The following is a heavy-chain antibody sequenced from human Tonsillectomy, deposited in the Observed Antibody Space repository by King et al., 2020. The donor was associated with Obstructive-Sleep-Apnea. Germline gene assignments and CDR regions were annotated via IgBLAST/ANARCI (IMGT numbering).Heavy chain of an antibody. D-gene: IGHD3-3*01. CDR1: GFTLSSYA. J-gene: IGHJ6*02. CDR2: ISASGGST. V-gene: IGHV3-23*04. Sequence: VQLVESGGGLVQPGGSLRLSCAASGFTLSSYAMSWVRQAPGKGLEWVSSISASGGSTNYADSVKGRFTISRDNSKNTLYLQMNSLRAEDTAVYYCAKQGTIFGVVTEVDYYGMDVWGQGTTVTVSS. CDR3: AKQGTIFGVVTEVDYYGMDV.